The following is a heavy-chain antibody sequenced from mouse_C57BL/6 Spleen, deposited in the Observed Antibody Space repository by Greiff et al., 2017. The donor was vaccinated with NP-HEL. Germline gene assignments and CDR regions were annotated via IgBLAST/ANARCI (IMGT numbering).Heavy chain of an antibody. J-gene: IGHJ4*01. D-gene: IGHD2-5*01. CDR3: ARSVSNYDAMDY. CDR2: INPGSGGT. V-gene: IGHV1-54*01. Sequence: QVQLQQSGAELVRPGTSVKVSCKASGYAFTNYLIEWVKQRPGQGLEWIGVINPGSGGTNYNEKFKGKATLTADKSSSTAYMQLSSLTSEDSAVYFCARSVSNYDAMDYWGQGTSVTVSS. CDR1: GYAFTNYL.